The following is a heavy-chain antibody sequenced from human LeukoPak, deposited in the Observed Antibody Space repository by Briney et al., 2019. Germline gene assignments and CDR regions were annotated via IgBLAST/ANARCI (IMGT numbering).Heavy chain of an antibody. CDR1: GYTFTSYA. D-gene: IGHD2-15*01. V-gene: IGHV1-18*01. Sequence: ASVKVSCKASGYTFTSYAISWVRQAPGQGLEWMGWISGYNGSTNYAQKLQGRVTMTTDTSTSTAYMELRSLRSDDTAVYYCARDKRYCSGGSCLHNWFDPWGQGTLVTVSS. CDR3: ARDKRYCSGGSCLHNWFDP. J-gene: IGHJ5*02. CDR2: ISGYNGST.